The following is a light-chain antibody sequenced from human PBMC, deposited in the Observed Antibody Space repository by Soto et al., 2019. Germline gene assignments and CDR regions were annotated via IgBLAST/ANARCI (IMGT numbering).Light chain of an antibody. V-gene: IGLV2-8*01. CDR1: SSDVGGYNY. J-gene: IGLJ2*01. CDR2: DVS. CDR3: SSYAGSNIVV. Sequence: QSALTQPPSASGSPGQSVTISCTGSSSDVGGYNYVSWYQQHPGKPPKLMIYDVSKRPSGVPDRFSGSKSGNTASLTVSGLQAEDEADYYCSSYAGSNIVVFGGGTKVTVL.